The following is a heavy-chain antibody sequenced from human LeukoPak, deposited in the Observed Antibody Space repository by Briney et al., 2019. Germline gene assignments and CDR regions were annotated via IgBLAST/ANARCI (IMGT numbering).Heavy chain of an antibody. CDR1: GYTFTSYG. CDR2: ISAYNGNT. Sequence: ASVKVSCKASGYTFTSYGISWVRQAPGQGLEWMGWISAYNGNTNYAQKLQGRVTMTTDTSTSTAYMELRSLRSDDTAVYYCARDHCSGGGCYFGFDYWGQGTLVTVSS. CDR3: ARDHCSGGGCYFGFDY. D-gene: IGHD2-15*01. V-gene: IGHV1-18*01. J-gene: IGHJ4*02.